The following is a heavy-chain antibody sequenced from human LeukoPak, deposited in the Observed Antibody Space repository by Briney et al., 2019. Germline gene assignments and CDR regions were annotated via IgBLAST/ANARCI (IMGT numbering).Heavy chain of an antibody. CDR3: ASPLDYYDSSGYFSHPFDY. CDR2: IIPIFGTA. Sequence: ASVKVSCKASGGTFSSYAISWVRQAPGQGLEWMGGIIPIFGTANYAQKFQGRVTITADESTSTAYMELSSLRSEDTAVYYCASPLDYYDSSGYFSHPFDYWGQGTLVTVSS. J-gene: IGHJ4*02. D-gene: IGHD3-22*01. V-gene: IGHV1-69*01. CDR1: GGTFSSYA.